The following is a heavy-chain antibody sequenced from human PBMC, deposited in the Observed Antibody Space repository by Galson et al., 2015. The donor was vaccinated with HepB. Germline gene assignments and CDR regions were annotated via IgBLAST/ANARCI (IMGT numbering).Heavy chain of an antibody. D-gene: IGHD3-10*02. CDR1: GFTFSVYA. J-gene: IGHJ1*01. CDR3: ARDSYLRRRGYFHH. V-gene: IGHV3-30*04. CDR2: ISDDGSAK. Sequence: SLRLSCAASGFTFSVYAMHWVRQAPGKGLEWVATISDDGSAKFYADSVKGRFTISRDNSKNTLYPQMNSLRSDDTAVYYCARDSYLRRRGYFHHWGQGTLVTVSS.